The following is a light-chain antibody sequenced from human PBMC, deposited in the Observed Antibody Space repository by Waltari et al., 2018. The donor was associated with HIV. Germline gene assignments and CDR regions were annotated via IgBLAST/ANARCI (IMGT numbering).Light chain of an antibody. CDR2: AAS. V-gene: IGKV1-27*01. Sequence: DIQMTQSPSSLSASVGDRVTIPCRASQGINNYLAWYQQKPGKVPKLQSYAASTLQSGVPSRFSGSGSGTDFTHTISSLQPEDVAMYYCQKYNSAPHTFGGGTKVEIK. CDR1: QGINNY. CDR3: QKYNSAPHT. J-gene: IGKJ4*01.